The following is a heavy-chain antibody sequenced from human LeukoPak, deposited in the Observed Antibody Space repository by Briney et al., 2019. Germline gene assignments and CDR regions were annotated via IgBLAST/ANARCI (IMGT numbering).Heavy chain of an antibody. D-gene: IGHD4/OR15-4a*01. CDR2: IKQDGSEK. J-gene: IGHJ4*02. Sequence: GGSLRLSCAASGFTFSNYWMSWVRQAPVKGLEWVANIKQDGSEKYYVDSVKGRFTISRDNSKNTLYLQMNSLRAEDTAVYYCARRAGAYSHPYDYWGQGTLVTVSS. CDR1: GFTFSNYW. V-gene: IGHV3-7*03. CDR3: ARRAGAYSHPYDY.